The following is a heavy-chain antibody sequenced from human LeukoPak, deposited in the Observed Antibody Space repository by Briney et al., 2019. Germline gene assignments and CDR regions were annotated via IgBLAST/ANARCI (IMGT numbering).Heavy chain of an antibody. V-gene: IGHV4-39*07. CDR3: ARVRLSSGWRHDAFDI. CDR2: IYYSGST. Sequence: SETLSLTCTVSGGSISSSSYYWGWIRQPPGKGLEWIGSIYYSGSTYYTPSLKSRVTISVDKSKNQFSLRLSSVTAADTAVFYCARVRLSSGWRHDAFDIWGQGTMVTVSS. CDR1: GGSISSSSYY. J-gene: IGHJ3*02. D-gene: IGHD6-19*01.